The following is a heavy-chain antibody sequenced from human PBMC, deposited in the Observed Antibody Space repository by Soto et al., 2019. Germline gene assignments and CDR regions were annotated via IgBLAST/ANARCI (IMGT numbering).Heavy chain of an antibody. CDR1: GYRFTSYW. CDR2: IDPSDSYT. CDR3: ATAYSVNDAFDI. D-gene: IGHD3-16*01. V-gene: IGHV5-10-1*01. J-gene: IGHJ3*02. Sequence: PGESMKISCKGSGYRFTSYWISWVRQMPGKGLEWMGRIDPSDSYTNYSPSFQGHVTISADKSISTAYLQWSSRKASDTAMYYCATAYSVNDAFDIWGQGTMVTVSS.